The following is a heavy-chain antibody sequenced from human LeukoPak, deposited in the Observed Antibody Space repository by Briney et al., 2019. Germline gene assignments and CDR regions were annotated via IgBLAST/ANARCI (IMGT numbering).Heavy chain of an antibody. CDR2: IYYSGST. D-gene: IGHD3-10*01. CDR3: ARHLRGVAFDAFDI. V-gene: IGHV4-39*01. Sequence: SETLSLTCIVSGGSISSSSYYWGWIRQPPGKGRGGIGTIYYSGSTSYNPSLKSRVTISVDTSKNQFSLKLSSVTAADTAVYYCARHLRGVAFDAFDIWGQGTMVTVSS. J-gene: IGHJ3*02. CDR1: GGSISSSSYY.